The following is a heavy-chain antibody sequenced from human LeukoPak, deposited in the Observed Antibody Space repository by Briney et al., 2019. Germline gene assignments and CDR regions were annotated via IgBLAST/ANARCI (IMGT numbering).Heavy chain of an antibody. CDR3: AKVRGSYELDYFDY. CDR1: GFTFSSYG. Sequence: GGSLRLSCAASGFTFSSYGMHWVRQAPGKGLEWVAVIWYDGSNKYYADSVEGRFTISRDNSKNTLYLQMNSLRAEDTAVYYCAKVRGSYELDYFDYWGQGTLVTVSS. V-gene: IGHV3-33*06. CDR2: IWYDGSNK. D-gene: IGHD1-26*01. J-gene: IGHJ4*02.